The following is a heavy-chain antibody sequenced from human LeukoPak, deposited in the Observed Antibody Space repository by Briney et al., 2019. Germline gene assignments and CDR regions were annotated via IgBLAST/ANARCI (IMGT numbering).Heavy chain of an antibody. CDR1: GSRFTSYW. Sequence: GESLKSSFKGSGSRFTSYWIGWVRPRPGKGLEGMGIIYPGDSDTRYSPSFQGPVTISADQSISTTCLAWSRFQSSDPAMYYCARRAIFGFYYFDYRGQGTLVTVSS. CDR3: ARRAIFGFYYFDY. CDR2: IYPGDSDT. D-gene: IGHD3-3*01. V-gene: IGHV5-51*01. J-gene: IGHJ4*02.